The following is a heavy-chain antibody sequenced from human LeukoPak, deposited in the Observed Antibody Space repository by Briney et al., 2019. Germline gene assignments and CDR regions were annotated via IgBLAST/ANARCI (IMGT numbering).Heavy chain of an antibody. V-gene: IGHV3-13*04. D-gene: IGHD2-21*02. Sequence: GGSLRLSCVASGSTFSTYEMHWVRQAAGRGLEWVSAIYLSGDTYYLASVKGRFTISRENAKNSLYLQMNSLTAGDTAVYYCARVCKGDCNAFDIWGRGTMVSVSS. CDR2: IYLSGDT. J-gene: IGHJ3*02. CDR3: ARVCKGDCNAFDI. CDR1: GSTFSTYE.